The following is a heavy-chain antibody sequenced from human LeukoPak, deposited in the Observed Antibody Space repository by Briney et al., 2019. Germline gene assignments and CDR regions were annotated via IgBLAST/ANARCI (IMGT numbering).Heavy chain of an antibody. CDR2: IKQDGSEK. J-gene: IGHJ6*02. V-gene: IGHV3-7*01. CDR1: GFTFSSYW. CDR3: ARVEGSGSYSFYYYYAMDV. D-gene: IGHD3-10*01. Sequence: GGSLRLSCAASGFTFSSYWMSWVRQAPGKGLEWVVNIKQDGSEKYYVDSVKGRFTISRDNAKNSLYLQMNSLRAEDTAVYYCARVEGSGSYSFYYYYAMDVWGQGTTVTVSS.